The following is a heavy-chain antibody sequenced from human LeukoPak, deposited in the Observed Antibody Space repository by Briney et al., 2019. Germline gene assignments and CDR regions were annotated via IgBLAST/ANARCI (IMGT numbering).Heavy chain of an antibody. Sequence: GSSMKVSCKASGGTFSSYAISWVRQAPGQGLEWMGGIIPIFGTANYAQKFQGRVTITTDESTSTAYMELSSLRSEDTAVYYCARRLTGENWFDPWGQGTLVTVSS. V-gene: IGHV1-69*05. CDR1: GGTFSSYA. D-gene: IGHD7-27*01. CDR2: IIPIFGTA. CDR3: ARRLTGENWFDP. J-gene: IGHJ5*02.